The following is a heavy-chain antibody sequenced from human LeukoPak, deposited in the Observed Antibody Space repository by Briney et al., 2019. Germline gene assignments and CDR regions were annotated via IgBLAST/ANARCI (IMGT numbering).Heavy chain of an antibody. Sequence: PGGSLRLSCAASEFTFSSYAMSWVRQAPGKGLEWVSAISGSGGSTYYADSVKGRFTISRDNSKNTLYLQMNSLRAEDTAVYYCAHPYDSSGYYYVTLGYWGQGTLVTVSS. J-gene: IGHJ4*02. V-gene: IGHV3-23*01. CDR1: EFTFSSYA. D-gene: IGHD3-22*01. CDR3: AHPYDSSGYYYVTLGY. CDR2: ISGSGGST.